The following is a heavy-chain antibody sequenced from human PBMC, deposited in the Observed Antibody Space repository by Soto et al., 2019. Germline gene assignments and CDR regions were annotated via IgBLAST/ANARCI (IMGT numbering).Heavy chain of an antibody. Sequence: QVQLVESGGGVVQPGRSLRLSCAASGFTFSSYGMHWVHQAPGKGLEWVAVIWYDGSNKYYADSVKGRFTISRDNSKNTLYLQMNSLRAEDTAVYYCARDGIQAAGSYYYYGMDVWGQGTTVTVSS. CDR3: ARDGIQAAGSYYYYGMDV. CDR2: IWYDGSNK. CDR1: GFTFSSYG. J-gene: IGHJ6*02. D-gene: IGHD6-13*01. V-gene: IGHV3-33*01.